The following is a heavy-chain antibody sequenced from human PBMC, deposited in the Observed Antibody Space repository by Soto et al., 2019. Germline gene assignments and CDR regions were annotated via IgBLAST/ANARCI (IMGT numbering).Heavy chain of an antibody. CDR3: ARGYDFWSGYYYPYGMDV. J-gene: IGHJ6*02. CDR2: ISYDGRNK. CDR1: VFTFSSYA. V-gene: IGHV3-30*04. Sequence: GGTLRLSCAASVFTFSSYAMHWVRQAPGKGQEMVAVISYDGRNKNYADSVKGRFTISRDNSKNTLYLQMNSLRAEDTAVYYFARGYDFWSGYYYPYGMDVWGQGTTVTVSS. D-gene: IGHD3-3*01.